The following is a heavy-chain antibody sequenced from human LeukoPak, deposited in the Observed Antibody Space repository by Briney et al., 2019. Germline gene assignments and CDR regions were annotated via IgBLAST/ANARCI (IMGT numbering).Heavy chain of an antibody. V-gene: IGHV3-48*03. CDR1: GFTFSSYE. Sequence: GGSLRLSCAASGFTFSSYEMNWVRQAPGKGLEWVSYISSSGSTIYYADSVKGRFTISRDNAKNSLYLQMNSLRAEDTAVYYCARDLDTAMAYYYCGMDVWGKGTTVTVSS. CDR2: ISSSGSTI. J-gene: IGHJ6*04. D-gene: IGHD5-18*01. CDR3: ARDLDTAMAYYYCGMDV.